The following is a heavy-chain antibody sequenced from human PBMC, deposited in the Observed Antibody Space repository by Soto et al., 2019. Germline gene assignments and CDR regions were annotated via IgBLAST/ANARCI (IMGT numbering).Heavy chain of an antibody. CDR1: GYTFTSYA. Sequence: ASVKVSCKASGYTFTSYAMHWVRQAPGQRLEWIGWINAGNGNTKYSQKFQGRVTITRDTSASTAYMELSSLSFEDTAVYYCARDLGVVITTFDYWGQGTLVTDSS. V-gene: IGHV1-3*01. D-gene: IGHD3-3*01. CDR2: INAGNGNT. CDR3: ARDLGVVITTFDY. J-gene: IGHJ4*02.